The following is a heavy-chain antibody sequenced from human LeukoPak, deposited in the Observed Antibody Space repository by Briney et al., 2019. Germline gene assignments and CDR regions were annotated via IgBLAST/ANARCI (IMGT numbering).Heavy chain of an antibody. CDR1: GGSISSYY. D-gene: IGHD3-10*01. Sequence: SETLSLTCSVSGGSISSYYWSWIRQPRGKGLEWIGYIYYSGSTNYNPSLKSRVTISVDTSKNQFSLKLSSVTAADTAVYYCARETRITMVRGVMTWGQGTLVTVSS. J-gene: IGHJ5*02. CDR2: IYYSGST. CDR3: ARETRITMVRGVMT. V-gene: IGHV4-59*12.